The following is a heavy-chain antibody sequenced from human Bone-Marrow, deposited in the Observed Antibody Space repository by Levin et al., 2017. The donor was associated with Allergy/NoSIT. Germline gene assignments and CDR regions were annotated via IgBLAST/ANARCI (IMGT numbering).Heavy chain of an antibody. V-gene: IGHV3-23*01. CDR3: VKSGARIAVAGRYYFDS. Sequence: ASVKVSCATSGFNFGTYAMNWVRQPPGKGLEWVAGIGNSGGNVYYADSVTGRFSISRDNSKGTVFLQMNNLRVEDTAVYYCVKSGARIAVAGRYYFDSWGHGALVTVAS. CDR1: GFNFGTYA. J-gene: IGHJ4*01. D-gene: IGHD6-19*01. CDR2: IGNSGGNV.